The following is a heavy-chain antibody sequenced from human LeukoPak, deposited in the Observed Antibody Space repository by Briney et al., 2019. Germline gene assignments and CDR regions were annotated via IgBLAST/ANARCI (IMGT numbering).Heavy chain of an antibody. V-gene: IGHV3-53*01. CDR3: VYYDSSGPSFDL. CDR1: GFTFSSNY. Sequence: PGGSLRLSCAASGFTFSSNYTSWVRQAPGKGLEWVSVIYSGGSTYYADSVKGRFTISRDNSKNTLYLQMNSLRAEDTAVYYCVYYDSSGPSFDLWGRGTLVTVSS. J-gene: IGHJ2*01. CDR2: IYSGGST. D-gene: IGHD3-22*01.